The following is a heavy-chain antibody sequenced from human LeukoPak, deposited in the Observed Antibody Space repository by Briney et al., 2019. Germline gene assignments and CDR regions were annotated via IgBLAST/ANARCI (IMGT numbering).Heavy chain of an antibody. V-gene: IGHV4-59*12. Sequence: SETLSLTCTVSGGSLSSYYWSWIRQPPGKGLEWIGSIYYSGSTYYNPSLKSRVTISVDTSKNQFSLKLSSVTAADTAVYYCARVGSSGRDYWGQGTLVTVSS. CDR1: GGSLSSYY. D-gene: IGHD6-19*01. CDR3: ARVGSSGRDY. CDR2: IYYSGST. J-gene: IGHJ4*02.